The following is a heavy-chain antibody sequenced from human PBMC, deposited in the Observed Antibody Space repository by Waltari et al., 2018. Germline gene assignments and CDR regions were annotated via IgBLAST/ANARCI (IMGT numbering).Heavy chain of an antibody. CDR2: SNPSGGSE. D-gene: IGHD3-3*01. J-gene: IGHJ4*02. CDR1: GYTFISYY. V-gene: IGHV1-46*01. CDR3: ARSDYDFWTGAGAFHY. Sequence: QVQLVQSGAEVKKPGASVKVSCKASGYTFISYYMHWVRQAPGQGLEWMGISNPSGGSENYEQKFQGRVTMTRDTSTSTVYMEVSSLRSEDTAVYYCARSDYDFWTGAGAFHYWGQGTLVTVSS.